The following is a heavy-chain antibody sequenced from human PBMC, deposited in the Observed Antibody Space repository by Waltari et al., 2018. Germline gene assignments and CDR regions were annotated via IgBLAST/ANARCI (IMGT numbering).Heavy chain of an antibody. V-gene: IGHV4-34*01. CDR2: INHSGST. CDR3: ATRYDSSGYYYFGRVGAPTSYWYFDL. D-gene: IGHD3-22*01. J-gene: IGHJ2*01. CDR1: GGSFSGYY. Sequence: QVQLQQWGAGLLKPSETLSLTCAVYGGSFSGYYWSWIRQPPGKGLEWIGEINHSGSTNYNPSLKSVVTISVDTSKNQFSLKLSSVTAADTAGYYCATRYDSSGYYYFGRVGAPTSYWYFDLWGRGTLVTVSS.